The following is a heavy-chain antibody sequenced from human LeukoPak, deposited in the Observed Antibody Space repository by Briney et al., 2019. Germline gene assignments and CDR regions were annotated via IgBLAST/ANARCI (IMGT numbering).Heavy chain of an antibody. CDR1: GFTFSSYW. CDR2: INSDGSST. D-gene: IGHD6-6*01. Sequence: GGSLRLSCAAPGFTFSSYWMHWVRQAPGKGLVWVSRINSDGSSTSYADSVKGRFTISRDNAKNTLYLQMNSLRAEDTAVYYCAKDRSSSVFDYMDVWGKGTTVTVSS. V-gene: IGHV3-74*01. J-gene: IGHJ6*03. CDR3: AKDRSSSVFDYMDV.